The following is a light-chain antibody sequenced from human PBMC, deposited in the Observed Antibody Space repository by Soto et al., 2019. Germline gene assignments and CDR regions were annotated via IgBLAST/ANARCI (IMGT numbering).Light chain of an antibody. CDR1: QSISNW. CDR3: QQYNNWPYT. V-gene: IGKV1-5*03. CDR2: KAS. Sequence: DIQMTQSPSTLSASVGDRVTITCRASQSISNWLAWYQQKPGKAPKLLIYKASSLESGVPSRFSGSGSGTEFTLTISSLQSEDFAVYYCQQYNNWPYTFGQGTKLEIK. J-gene: IGKJ2*01.